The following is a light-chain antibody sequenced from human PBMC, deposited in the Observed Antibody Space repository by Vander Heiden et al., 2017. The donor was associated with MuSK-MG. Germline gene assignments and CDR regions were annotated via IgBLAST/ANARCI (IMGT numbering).Light chain of an antibody. CDR2: DAS. CDR3: QQRYSSPVT. CDR1: QSISSY. J-gene: IGKJ1*01. Sequence: DIVLTQSPATLSVSAGERATLTCRASQSISSYLAWYQQKPGKAPRLLIYDASSWHTGIPARFSGSGSGTDFTLTISSLQPEDFAVYYCQQRYSSPVTFGQGTRVEIK. V-gene: IGKV3-11*01.